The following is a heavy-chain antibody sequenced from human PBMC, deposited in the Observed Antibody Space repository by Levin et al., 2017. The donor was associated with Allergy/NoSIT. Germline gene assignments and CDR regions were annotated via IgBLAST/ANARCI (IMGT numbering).Heavy chain of an antibody. J-gene: IGHJ1*01. Sequence: RAGGSLRLSCAASGFTFSSYSMNWVRQAPGKGLEWVSSISSSSSYIYYADSVKGRFTISRDNAKNSLYLQMNSLRAEDTAVYYCARERFPSRRREYFQHWGQGTLVTVSS. CDR3: ARERFPSRRREYFQH. CDR2: ISSSSSYI. V-gene: IGHV3-21*01. CDR1: GFTFSSYS.